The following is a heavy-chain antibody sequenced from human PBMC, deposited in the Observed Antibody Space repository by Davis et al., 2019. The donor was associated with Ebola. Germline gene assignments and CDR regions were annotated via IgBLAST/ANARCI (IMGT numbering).Heavy chain of an antibody. CDR1: GFTFSSYW. CDR3: ARVATDWFDP. CDR2: INGDGTIT. J-gene: IGHJ5*02. V-gene: IGHV3-74*01. Sequence: GESLKISCAASGFTFSSYWMHWVRQAPGTGLVWVSHINGDGTITNYADPVKGRFTISRDNAKNTLYLQMNSLRVEDAGLYFCARVATDWFDPWGQGTLVTVSS. D-gene: IGHD2-21*02.